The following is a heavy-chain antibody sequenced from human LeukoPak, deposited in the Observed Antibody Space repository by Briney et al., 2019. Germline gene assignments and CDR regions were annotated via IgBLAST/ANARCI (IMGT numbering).Heavy chain of an antibody. V-gene: IGHV3-21*01. CDR1: VFTFSIYS. D-gene: IGHD5-18*01. CDR2: ISSSNWYI. CDR3: AITNWRLWPTDDY. J-gene: IGHJ4*02. Sequence: PGGSLRLSCAASVFTFSIYSMNWVPHARGKGVEWVSSISSSNWYIYYADSVKGRFTISRDNAKNSLYLQMTSLRAEDTAVYYCAITNWRLWPTDDYWGQGTLVTVSS.